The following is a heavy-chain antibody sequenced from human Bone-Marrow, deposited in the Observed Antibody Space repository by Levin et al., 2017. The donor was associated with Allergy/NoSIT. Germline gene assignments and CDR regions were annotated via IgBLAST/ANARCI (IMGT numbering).Heavy chain of an antibody. CDR1: GFTVSSNY. Sequence: GESLKISCAASGFTVSSNYMSWVRQAPGKGLEWVSVIYSGGSTYYADSVKGRFTISRDNSKNTLYLQMNSLRAEDTAVYYCASRGYSYGHDAFDIWGQGTMVTVSS. V-gene: IGHV3-53*01. CDR2: IYSGGST. CDR3: ASRGYSYGHDAFDI. D-gene: IGHD5-18*01. J-gene: IGHJ3*02.